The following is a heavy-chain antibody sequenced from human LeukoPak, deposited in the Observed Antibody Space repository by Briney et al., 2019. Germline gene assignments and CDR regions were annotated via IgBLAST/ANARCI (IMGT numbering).Heavy chain of an antibody. V-gene: IGHV3-15*01. CDR3: TTYVGATAY. CDR2: IKTKTDDGAT. Sequence: SGGSLRLSCAASGFTFSNARMNRVRQAPGKGLEWVGRIKTKTDDGATDYSAPVKGRFTISRDDSKTTLYLQMNGLKTEDTAIYYCTTYVGATAYWGQGTLVTVSS. CDR1: GFTFSNAR. J-gene: IGHJ4*02. D-gene: IGHD1-26*01.